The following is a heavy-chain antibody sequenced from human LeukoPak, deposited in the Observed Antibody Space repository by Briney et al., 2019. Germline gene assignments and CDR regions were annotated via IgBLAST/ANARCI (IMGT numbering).Heavy chain of an antibody. CDR3: AKDIRSSGWSKYSDY. Sequence: KTGVSLRLSCAASGFTFSSYAMSWVRQAPGKGLEWVSTISGSGGSTYYADPVKGRFTISRDNSKNTLYLQMNSLRAEDTAVYYCAKDIRSSGWSKYSDYWGQGTLVTVSS. CDR2: ISGSGGST. J-gene: IGHJ4*02. V-gene: IGHV3-23*01. CDR1: GFTFSSYA. D-gene: IGHD6-19*01.